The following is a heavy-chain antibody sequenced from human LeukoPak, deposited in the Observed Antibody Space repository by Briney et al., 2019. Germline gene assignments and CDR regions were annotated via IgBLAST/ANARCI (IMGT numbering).Heavy chain of an antibody. V-gene: IGHV3-23*01. J-gene: IGHJ4*02. Sequence: GSLRLSCAASGFTFSSYAMSWVRQAPGKGLEWVSAISGSGSSTYYADSVTGRFTISRDNSKNTLYLQMNSLRADDTAVCYCARLSGWYTLYYFDYWGQGTLVTVSS. CDR3: ARLSGWYTLYYFDY. D-gene: IGHD6-19*01. CDR2: ISGSGSST. CDR1: GFTFSSYA.